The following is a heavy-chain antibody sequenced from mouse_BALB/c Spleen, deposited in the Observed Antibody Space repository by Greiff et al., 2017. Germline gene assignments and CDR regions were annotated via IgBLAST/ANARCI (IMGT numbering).Heavy chain of an antibody. J-gene: IGHJ2*01. V-gene: IGHV5-17*02. CDR2: ISSGSSTI. CDR1: GFTFSSFG. D-gene: IGHD6-1*01. CDR3: AILSAGDY. Sequence: EVQGVESGGGLVQPGGSRKLSCAASGFTFSSFGMHWVRQAPEKGLEWVAYISSGSSTIYYADTVKGRFTISRDNPKNTLFLQMTSLRSEDTAMYYCAILSAGDYWGQGTTLTVSS.